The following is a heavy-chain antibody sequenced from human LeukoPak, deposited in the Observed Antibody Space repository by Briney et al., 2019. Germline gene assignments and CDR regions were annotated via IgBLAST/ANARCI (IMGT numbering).Heavy chain of an antibody. Sequence: GGSLRLSCAASGFTFSSYWMHWVRQAPGKGLVWVSRINSDGSSTSYADSVKGRFTISRDNSKNTLYLQINSLRAEDTAVYYCTKNEDYYASGSDDYSGQGTLVTVSS. J-gene: IGHJ4*02. CDR2: INSDGSST. V-gene: IGHV3-74*01. CDR1: GFTFSSYW. D-gene: IGHD3-10*01. CDR3: TKNEDYYASGSDDY.